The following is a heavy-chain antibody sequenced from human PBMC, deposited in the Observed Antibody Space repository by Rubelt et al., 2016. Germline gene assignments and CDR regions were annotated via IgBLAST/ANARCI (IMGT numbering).Heavy chain of an antibody. J-gene: IGHJ4*02. D-gene: IGHD2-15*01. CDR1: SSYG. CDR3: AKDEWWELSGGMDY. Sequence: SSYGMHWVRQAPGKGLEWVAVISYDGSNKYYADSVKGRFTISRDNSKNTLYLQMNSLRAEDTAVYYCAKDEWWELSGGMDYWGQGTLVTVSS. CDR2: ISYDGSNK. V-gene: IGHV3-30*18.